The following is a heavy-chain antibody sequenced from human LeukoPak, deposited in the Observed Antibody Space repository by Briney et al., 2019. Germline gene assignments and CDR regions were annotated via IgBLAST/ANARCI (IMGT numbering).Heavy chain of an antibody. D-gene: IGHD1-14*01. J-gene: IGHJ4*02. CDR2: VKSDGTAT. V-gene: IGHV3-74*01. Sequence: EGSLRLSCAASGFTFSSHLVHWVRQAHGTGLVWVSSVKSDGTATNYADSVKGRFTISRDNAKNTLYLQMNSLRVEDTAVYYCVRKFATGDWGQGTLVTVSS. CDR1: GFTFSSHL. CDR3: VRKFATGD.